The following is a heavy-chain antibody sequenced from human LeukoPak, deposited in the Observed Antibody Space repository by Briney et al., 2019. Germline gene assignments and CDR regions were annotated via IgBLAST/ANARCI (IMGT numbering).Heavy chain of an antibody. CDR2: ISGSGGST. CDR3: AKERLSHITIFGVVDY. V-gene: IGHV3-23*01. D-gene: IGHD3-3*01. Sequence: GGSLRLSCAASGFTFSSYAMSWVRQAPGKGLEWVSAISGSGGSTYYADSVKGRFTISRDNSKNTLYLQMNSLRAEDTAVYYCAKERLSHITIFGVVDYWGQGTLVTVSS. J-gene: IGHJ4*02. CDR1: GFTFSSYA.